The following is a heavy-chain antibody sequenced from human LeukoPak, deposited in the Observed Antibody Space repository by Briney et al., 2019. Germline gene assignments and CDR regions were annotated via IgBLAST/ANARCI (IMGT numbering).Heavy chain of an antibody. CDR2: IRSNGIII. D-gene: IGHD6-13*01. Sequence: QSGGSLRLSCAASGFTFSTYGLHWVRQAPGKGLEWVAFIRSNGIIIYYADSVKGRFTLSRDNSKNTLYLQLNRLRVEDTAVYYCARSYTNSWYAYYLDYWGQGTLVTVSS. CDR1: GFTFSTYG. V-gene: IGHV3-30*02. J-gene: IGHJ4*02. CDR3: ARSYTNSWYAYYLDY.